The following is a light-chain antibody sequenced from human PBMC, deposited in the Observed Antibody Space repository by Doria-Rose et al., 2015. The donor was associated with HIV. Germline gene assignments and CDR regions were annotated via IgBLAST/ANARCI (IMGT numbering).Light chain of an antibody. CDR1: QRVKSSY. V-gene: IGKV3-20*01. CDR3: QQYGTSRGT. CDR2: DAS. J-gene: IGKJ5*01. Sequence: EIVMTQSPGTLSLPPGERATLSCRASQRVKSSYLAWYQQKPGQAPRPLICDASTRATGIPDRFSGSGSGTDFTLTISRLEPEDVAVYYCQQYGTSRGTFGQGTRLEIK.